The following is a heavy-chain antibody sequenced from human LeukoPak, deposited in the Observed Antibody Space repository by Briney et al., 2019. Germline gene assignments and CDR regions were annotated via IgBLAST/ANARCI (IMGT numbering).Heavy chain of an antibody. D-gene: IGHD4-17*01. J-gene: IGHJ3*02. CDR1: GFTFSNAW. CDR2: IKSKTDGGTT. Sequence: GGSLRLSCAASGFTFSNAWMSWVRQAPGKGLEWVGRIKSKTDGGTTDYAAPVKGRFTISRDDSKNMLYLQMNSLKTEDTAVYYCTTDRDDYGDYAFDIWGQGTMVTVSS. V-gene: IGHV3-15*01. CDR3: TTDRDDYGDYAFDI.